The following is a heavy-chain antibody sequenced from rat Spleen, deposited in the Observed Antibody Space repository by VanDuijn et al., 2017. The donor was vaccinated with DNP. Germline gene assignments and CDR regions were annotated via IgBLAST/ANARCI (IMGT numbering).Heavy chain of an antibody. Sequence: EVQLVESGGGLVQPGGSLKLSCAASGFDFNNYYMAWVRQGPTKGLEWVAYISYDGGTTYYGDSVKGRFTVSRDNAKSTLYLQMNSLKSEDTATYYCTRGVYYGSSWAFDYWGHGVMVTVSS. V-gene: IGHV5S23*01. D-gene: IGHD1-6*01. CDR2: ISYDGGTT. CDR1: GFDFNNYY. J-gene: IGHJ2*01. CDR3: TRGVYYGSSWAFDY.